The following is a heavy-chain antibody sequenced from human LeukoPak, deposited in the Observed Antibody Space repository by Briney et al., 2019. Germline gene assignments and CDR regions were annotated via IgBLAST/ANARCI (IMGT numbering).Heavy chain of an antibody. V-gene: IGHV1-46*01. CDR1: GYRFSSYG. CDR3: AMTGGFFPEYSHGYGWFDP. Sequence: ASVKVSCKASGYRFSSYGIAWVRQAPGQGLEWMGKINPSGGNTSYAQKFQGRVTMTRDTSTSTVYMELSSLRSEDTAVYYCAMTGGFFPEYSHGYGWFDPWGQGTLVTVSS. J-gene: IGHJ5*02. D-gene: IGHD5-18*01. CDR2: INPSGGNT.